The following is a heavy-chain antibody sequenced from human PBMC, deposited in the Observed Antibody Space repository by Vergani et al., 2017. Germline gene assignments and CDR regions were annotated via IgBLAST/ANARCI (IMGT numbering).Heavy chain of an antibody. V-gene: IGHV1-18*01. CDR1: GGTFGSHT. J-gene: IGHJ4*02. CDR2: ITAYSGNT. D-gene: IGHD6-19*01. Sequence: QVQLEQSGAEVKKPGSSVTVSCRASGGTFGSHTISWVRQAPGQGLEWVGWITAYSGNTDYAQKFQGRVTMTKDTSTNTAYMELRNVTFDDTAVYYCARRGSGWYGLDFWGQGSLVSVSS. CDR3: ARRGSGWYGLDF.